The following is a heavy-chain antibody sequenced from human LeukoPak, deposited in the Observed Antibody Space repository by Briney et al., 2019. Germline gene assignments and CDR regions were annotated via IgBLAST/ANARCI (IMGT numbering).Heavy chain of an antibody. CDR2: ISFSGSPT. V-gene: IGHV3-11*04. CDR1: GFTFSDYY. CDR3: ARGEQLITHDAFDI. J-gene: IGHJ3*02. D-gene: IGHD2-2*01. Sequence: GGSLRLSCAASGFTFSDYYMSWIRQAPGKGLEWVSYISFSGSPTQYADSVKGRFTISRDNAKNSLYLQMNSLRAEDTAVYYCARGEQLITHDAFDIWGQGTMVTVSS.